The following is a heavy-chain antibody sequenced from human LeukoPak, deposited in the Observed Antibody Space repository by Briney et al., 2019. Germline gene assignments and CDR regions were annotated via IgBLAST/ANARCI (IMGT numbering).Heavy chain of an antibody. J-gene: IGHJ6*02. D-gene: IGHD3-3*01. Sequence: GGSLRLSCAAAGFTFSTYDMNWVRQAPGKGLEWVSYISSSSRTISYADSVKGRFTISRDNAKNSLYLQMNSLRAEDTAVYYCARLGYYAMDVWGQGTTVTASS. CDR3: ARLGYYAMDV. V-gene: IGHV3-48*01. CDR2: ISSSSRTI. CDR1: GFTFSTYD.